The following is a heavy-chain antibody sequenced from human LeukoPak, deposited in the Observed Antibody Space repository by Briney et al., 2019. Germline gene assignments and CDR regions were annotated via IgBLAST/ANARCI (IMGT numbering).Heavy chain of an antibody. CDR1: GFTFSSHG. CDR2: IIPSGHTT. CDR3: AKEADSSGWYAHFDY. D-gene: IGHD6-19*01. V-gene: IGHV3-23*01. J-gene: IGHJ4*02. Sequence: GGSLRLSCVASGFTFSSHGMNWVRQAPGKGLEWVSGIIPSGHTTYYADSVRGRFTISRDNSKNTLYLQMNSLRAEDTAVYYCAKEADSSGWYAHFDYWGQGTLVTVSS.